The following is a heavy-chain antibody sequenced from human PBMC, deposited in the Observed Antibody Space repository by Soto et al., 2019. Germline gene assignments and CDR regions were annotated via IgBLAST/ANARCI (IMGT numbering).Heavy chain of an antibody. Sequence: QVQLVQSGAEVKKPGSSVKVSCKASGGTFSTYAISWVRQAPGQGLEWMGGIIPVFVTPKYAQKFQGRVTITADESASTVYLELXXXXXXXXXXXXXXXXXXXXTGYY. D-gene: IGHD6-6*01. CDR2: IIPVFVTP. CDR3: XXXXXXXTGYY. CDR1: GGTFSTYA. J-gene: IGHJ6*01. V-gene: IGHV1-69*01.